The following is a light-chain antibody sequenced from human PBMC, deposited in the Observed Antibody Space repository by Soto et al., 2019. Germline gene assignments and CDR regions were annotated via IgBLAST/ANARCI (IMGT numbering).Light chain of an antibody. CDR1: SSDVGGYNY. V-gene: IGLV2-11*01. CDR3: CSKVV. Sequence: QSALTQPRSVSGSPGQSVTISCTGTSSDVGGYNYVSWYQQHPGKAPKLMIYDVSKRPSGVPDRFSGSKSGNTASLTISGLQAEDEADYYCCSKVVFGGGTKVTVL. J-gene: IGLJ2*01. CDR2: DVS.